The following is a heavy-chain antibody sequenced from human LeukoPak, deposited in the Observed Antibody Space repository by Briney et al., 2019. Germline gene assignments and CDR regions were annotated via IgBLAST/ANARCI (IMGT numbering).Heavy chain of an antibody. CDR1: GFTFSSYE. J-gene: IGHJ3*02. Sequence: QPGGSLRLSCAASGFTFSSYEMNWVRQAPGKGLEWVSYISSSGSTIYYADSVKGRFTISRDNAKNSLYLQMNSLRAEDTAVYYCARTGIAAAGTEDAFDIWGQGTMVTVSS. V-gene: IGHV3-48*03. D-gene: IGHD6-13*01. CDR2: ISSSGSTI. CDR3: ARTGIAAAGTEDAFDI.